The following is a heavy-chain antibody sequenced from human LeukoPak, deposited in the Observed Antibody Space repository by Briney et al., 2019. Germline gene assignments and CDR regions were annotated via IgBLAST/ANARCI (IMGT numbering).Heavy chain of an antibody. D-gene: IGHD2-15*01. CDR1: GFTFSSYG. V-gene: IGHV3-30*18. Sequence: QAGGSLRLSCAASGFTFSSYGMHWVRQAPGKGLEWVAVISYDGSNKYYADSVKGRFTISRDNSKNTLYLQMNSLRAEDTAVYYCAKEEEDGYCSGGSCYPKTAFDIWGQGTMVTVSS. CDR2: ISYDGSNK. CDR3: AKEEEDGYCSGGSCYPKTAFDI. J-gene: IGHJ3*02.